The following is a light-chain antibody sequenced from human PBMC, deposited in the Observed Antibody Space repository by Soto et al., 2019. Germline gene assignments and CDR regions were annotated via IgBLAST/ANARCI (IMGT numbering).Light chain of an antibody. CDR1: QSVTSNY. Sequence: EIVLTQSPGTLSLSPGERATLSCRASQSVTSNYLAWYQQKPGQAPRLLIYGASIRATGIPDRFSGSGSGTDFSLTINRLEPEDFALYYCQQYSQWPLYTFGQGTKV. J-gene: IGKJ2*01. V-gene: IGKV3-20*01. CDR3: QQYSQWPLYT. CDR2: GAS.